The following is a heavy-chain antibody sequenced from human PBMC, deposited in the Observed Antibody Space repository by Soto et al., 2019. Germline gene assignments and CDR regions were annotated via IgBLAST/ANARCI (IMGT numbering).Heavy chain of an antibody. CDR1: GFTFSSYG. V-gene: IGHV3-30*18. D-gene: IGHD4-4*01. CDR2: ISYDGSNK. Sequence: QVQLVESGGGVVQPGRSLRLSCAASGFTFSSYGMHWVRQAPGKGLEWVAVISYDGSNKYYADSVKGRFTISRDNPKNTLYLQMNSLRAEDTAVYYCAKDSSTVTFDYWGQGTLVTVSS. CDR3: AKDSSTVTFDY. J-gene: IGHJ4*02.